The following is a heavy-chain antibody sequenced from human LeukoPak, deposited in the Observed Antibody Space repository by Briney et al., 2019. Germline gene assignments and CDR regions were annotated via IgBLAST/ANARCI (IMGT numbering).Heavy chain of an antibody. J-gene: IGHJ4*02. CDR3: ARRNYGDYDHYFDY. D-gene: IGHD5-12*01. CDR2: IYYSGST. Sequence: SETLSLTCTVSGGSIRSYYWSWIRQPPGKGLEWIGYIYYSGSTNYNPSLKSRVTISVDTSRKQFSLNLSSVTAADTAVYYCARRNYGDYDHYFDYWGQGTLVTVSS. CDR1: GGSIRSYY. V-gene: IGHV4-59*08.